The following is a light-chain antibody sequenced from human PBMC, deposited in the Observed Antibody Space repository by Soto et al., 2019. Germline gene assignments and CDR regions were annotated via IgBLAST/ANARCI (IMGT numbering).Light chain of an antibody. CDR1: QGVSRA. Sequence: AIQLTQSPSSLSASVGDRVTITCRASQGVSRALAWYQQKPGKLPNLLIYEASSLESGVPSRFGGSGSGTDFTLTISSLQPEDFASYYCQQLNTYPYTFGQGTRLEIE. V-gene: IGKV1-13*02. CDR2: EAS. J-gene: IGKJ2*01. CDR3: QQLNTYPYT.